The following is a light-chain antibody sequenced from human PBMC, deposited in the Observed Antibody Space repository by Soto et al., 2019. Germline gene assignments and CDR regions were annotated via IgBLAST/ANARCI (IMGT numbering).Light chain of an antibody. Sequence: DIQMTQSPSTLSASVGDRVTITCRASQSISNWLAWYQQKPGKAPKLLISGASSLESEVPSRFSGSGSGTEFTLTISSLQPDDVATYYCQQYDSYSYTFGQGTKLEIK. J-gene: IGKJ2*01. CDR2: GAS. CDR3: QQYDSYSYT. V-gene: IGKV1-5*01. CDR1: QSISNW.